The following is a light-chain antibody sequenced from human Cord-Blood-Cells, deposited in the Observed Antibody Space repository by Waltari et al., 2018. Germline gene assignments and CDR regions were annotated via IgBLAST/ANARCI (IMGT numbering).Light chain of an antibody. CDR2: DAS. J-gene: IGKJ2*01. CDR1: QDISNY. V-gene: IGKV1-33*01. Sequence: IQLTQSPSSLSASLVDRVTITCQASQDISNYLNWYQQKPGKAANLLIYDASTLETGVPSKFSGSGCWTNYTFPTSSLQDEDNVTYYYKQYYNILTYTFGQGTKVEIK. CDR3: KQYYNILTYT.